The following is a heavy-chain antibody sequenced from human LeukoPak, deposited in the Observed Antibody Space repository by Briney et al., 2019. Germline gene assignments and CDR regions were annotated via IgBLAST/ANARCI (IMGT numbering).Heavy chain of an antibody. CDR1: GFTFSDYY. CDR2: ISSSGSTI. V-gene: IGHV3-11*01. J-gene: IGHJ6*02. Sequence: GGSLRLSCAASGFTFSDYYMSWIRQAPGKGLEWVSYISSSGSTIYYADSVKGRFTISRDNAKNSLYLQMNSLRAEDTAVYYXXXXXXXXXXXXXXXDYYYGMDVWGQGTTVTVSS. CDR3: XXXXXXXXXXXXXXDYYYGMDV.